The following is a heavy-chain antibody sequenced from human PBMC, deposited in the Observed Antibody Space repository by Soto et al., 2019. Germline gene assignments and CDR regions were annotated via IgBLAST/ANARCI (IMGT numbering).Heavy chain of an antibody. CDR1: GGSFSGYY. CDR3: ARHKAAAGTFVDY. J-gene: IGHJ4*02. V-gene: IGHV4-34*01. CDR2: INHSGST. D-gene: IGHD6-13*01. Sequence: SETLSLTCAVYGGSFSGYYWSWIRQPPGKGLEWIGEINHSGSTNYNPSLKSRVTISVDTSKNQFSLKLSSVTAAYSAVYYCARHKAAAGTFVDYWGQGTLVTVSS.